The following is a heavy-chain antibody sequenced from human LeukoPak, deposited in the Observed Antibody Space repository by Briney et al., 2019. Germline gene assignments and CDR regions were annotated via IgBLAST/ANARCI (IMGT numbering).Heavy chain of an antibody. D-gene: IGHD1-14*01. J-gene: IGHJ6*02. CDR3: ARGAIGPDYYYGIDV. Sequence: GGSLRLSCAASGFTFSSYGMHWVRQAPGKGLEWVAVIWYDGSNKYYADSVKGRFTISRDNSKNTLYLQMNSLRAEDTAVYYCARGAIGPDYYYGIDVWGQGTTVTVSS. CDR2: IWYDGSNK. CDR1: GFTFSSYG. V-gene: IGHV3-33*01.